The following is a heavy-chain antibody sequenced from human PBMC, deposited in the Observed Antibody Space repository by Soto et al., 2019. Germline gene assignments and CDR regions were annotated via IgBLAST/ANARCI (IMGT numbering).Heavy chain of an antibody. CDR3: AKDLCSSTSCYEDFYYYMDV. V-gene: IGHV3-23*01. J-gene: IGHJ6*03. CDR1: EFTFSSYA. CDR2: ISGSGGST. Sequence: GGSLRLSCAASEFTFSSYAMSWVRQAPGKGLEWVSAISGSGGSTNYADSVKGRFTISRDNSKNTLYLQMNSLRAEDTAIYYCAKDLCSSTSCYEDFYYYMDVWGKGTTVTVSS. D-gene: IGHD2-2*01.